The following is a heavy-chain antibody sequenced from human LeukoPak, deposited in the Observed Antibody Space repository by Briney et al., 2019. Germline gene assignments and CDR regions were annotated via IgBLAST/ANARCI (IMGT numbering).Heavy chain of an antibody. J-gene: IGHJ4*02. CDR3: ARDRGRVPFDY. V-gene: IGHV4-59*01. CDR2: IYYSGST. CDR1: GGSFSGYY. Sequence: SETLSLTCAVYGGSFSGYYWSWIRQPPGKGLEWIGYIYYSGSTNYNPSLKSRVTISVDTSKNQFSLKLSSVTAADTAVYYCARDRGRVPFDYWGQGTLVTVSS.